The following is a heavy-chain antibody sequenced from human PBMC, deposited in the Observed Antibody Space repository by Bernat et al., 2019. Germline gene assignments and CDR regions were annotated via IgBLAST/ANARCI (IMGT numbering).Heavy chain of an antibody. D-gene: IGHD6-13*01. V-gene: IGHV3-20*04. J-gene: IGHJ4*02. CDR1: GCTFDDYG. CDR2: INWKGGST. CDR3: ARAEPGIAAADSYYFDY. Sequence: EVQLVESGGGVVRPGGSLRLSCAASGCTFDDYGMSWVRQTPGKGLEWVSGINWKGGSTGYADSVKGRFTISRDNARNSLYLQLNSLRAEQTALYSCARAEPGIAAADSYYFDYWGQGTLVTVSS.